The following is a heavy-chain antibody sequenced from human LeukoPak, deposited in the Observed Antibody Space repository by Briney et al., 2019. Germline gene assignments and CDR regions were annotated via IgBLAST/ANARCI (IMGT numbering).Heavy chain of an antibody. CDR3: TRTVADLYWYFDL. CDR1: GFTFSGSA. D-gene: IGHD6-19*01. Sequence: GGSLRLSCAASGFTFSGSAMHWVRQASGKGLEWVGRIRSKANSYATAYAASVKGRLTISRDDSKNTAYLQMNSLKTEDTAVYYCTRTVADLYWYFDLWGRGTLVTVSS. V-gene: IGHV3-73*01. CDR2: IRSKANSYAT. J-gene: IGHJ2*01.